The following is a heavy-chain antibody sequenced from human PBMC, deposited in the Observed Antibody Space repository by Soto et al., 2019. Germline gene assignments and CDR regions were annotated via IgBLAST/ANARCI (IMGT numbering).Heavy chain of an antibody. J-gene: IGHJ4*02. CDR2: IYYSGST. D-gene: IGHD3-10*01. CDR3: ARYGSGSYYPTTFDS. V-gene: IGHV4-31*03. Sequence: QVQLQESGPGLVKPSQTLSLTCTVSGGSITSSGYNWSWIRQHPGKGLEWIGYIYYSGSTYYNPSLKCRVTISVETSQNQFSLKLGSVAAADTAVYFCARYGSGSYYPTTFDSWGQGTLVTVSS. CDR1: GGSITSSGYN.